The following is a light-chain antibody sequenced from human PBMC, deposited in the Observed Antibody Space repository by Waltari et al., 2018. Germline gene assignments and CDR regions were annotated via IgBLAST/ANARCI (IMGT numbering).Light chain of an antibody. CDR1: QSVLYSSNNKNY. Sequence: DIVMTQSPDSLAVSLGERAPITCKSTQSVLYSSNNKNYLAWYQQKPGQPPKLLIYWASTRESGVPDRFSGSGSGTDFTLTISSLQAEDVAVYYCQQYYSTPSFGGGTKVEIK. CDR3: QQYYSTPS. CDR2: WAS. V-gene: IGKV4-1*01. J-gene: IGKJ4*01.